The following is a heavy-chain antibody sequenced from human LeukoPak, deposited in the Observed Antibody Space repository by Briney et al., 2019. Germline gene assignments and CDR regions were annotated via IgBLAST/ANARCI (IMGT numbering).Heavy chain of an antibody. V-gene: IGHV1-2*02. D-gene: IGHD3-22*01. Sequence: GASVKVSCKASGYTFTGYYMHWVRQAPGQGLEWMGWINPNSGGTNYAQKFQGRVTMTRDTSTSTVYMELSSLRSEDTAVYYCARAYYHDSSDYYSPLDYWGQGTLVTVSS. J-gene: IGHJ4*02. CDR2: INPNSGGT. CDR3: ARAYYHDSSDYYSPLDY. CDR1: GYTFTGYY.